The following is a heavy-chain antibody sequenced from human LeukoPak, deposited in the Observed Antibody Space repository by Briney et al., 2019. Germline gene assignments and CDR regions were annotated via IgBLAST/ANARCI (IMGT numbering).Heavy chain of an antibody. V-gene: IGHV1-18*01. CDR3: ARITMVRGVIFDWYVDL. J-gene: IGHJ2*01. D-gene: IGHD3-10*01. Sequence: ASVKVSCKASGYTFTSYGILWVRQAPGQGLEWMGWISAYNGNTNYAQKLQGRVTMTTDTSTSIAHMELRSLRSDDTAVYYCARITMVRGVIFDWYVDLWGRRTLVTVSS. CDR1: GYTFTSYG. CDR2: ISAYNGNT.